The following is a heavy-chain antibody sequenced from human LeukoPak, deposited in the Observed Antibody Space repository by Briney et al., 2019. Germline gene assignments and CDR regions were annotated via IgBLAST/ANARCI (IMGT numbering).Heavy chain of an antibody. Sequence: PSETLSLTCAVYGGSFGGYYWSWIRQPPGKGLEWIGEINHSGSTNYNPSLKSRVTISVDTSKNQFSLKLSSVTAADTAVYYCARVRVFGVVRTYYFDYWGQGTLVTVSS. CDR3: ARVRVFGVVRTYYFDY. V-gene: IGHV4-34*01. D-gene: IGHD3-3*01. CDR2: INHSGST. J-gene: IGHJ4*02. CDR1: GGSFGGYY.